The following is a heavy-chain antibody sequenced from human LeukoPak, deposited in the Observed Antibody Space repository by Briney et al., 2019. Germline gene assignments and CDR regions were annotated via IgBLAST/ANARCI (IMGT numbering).Heavy chain of an antibody. J-gene: IGHJ6*03. CDR1: GYTLTELS. CDR2: FDPEDGET. CDR3: ATARIVVVPAAIRGWYMDV. D-gene: IGHD2-2*01. Sequence: ASVKVSCKVSGYTLTELSMHWVRQAPGKGLEWMGGFDPEDGETIYAQKFQGRVTMTEDTSTDTAYMELSSLRSEDTAVYYCATARIVVVPAAIRGWYMDVWGKGTPVTVSS. V-gene: IGHV1-24*01.